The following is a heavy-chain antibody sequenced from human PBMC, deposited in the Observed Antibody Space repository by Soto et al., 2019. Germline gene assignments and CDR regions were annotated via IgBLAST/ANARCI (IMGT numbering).Heavy chain of an antibody. J-gene: IGHJ6*04. CDR1: GFTFSSYE. V-gene: IGHV3-48*03. CDR2: ITNSGSTK. CDR3: AREGYHFYARDV. Sequence: EVQLVESGGGLVQSGGSLRLSCAASGFTFSSYEFNWVRQAPGKGLEWLSYITNSGSTKYYADSVKGRFTISRDNAKNSLDLQMNSRRAEDTAVYYCAREGYHFYARDVWGEGTTVTVAS. D-gene: IGHD6-13*01.